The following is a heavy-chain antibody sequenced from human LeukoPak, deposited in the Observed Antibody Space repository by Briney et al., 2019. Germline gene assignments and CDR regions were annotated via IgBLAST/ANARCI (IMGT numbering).Heavy chain of an antibody. CDR3: ARLRGSGYDRFDY. CDR2: ISPGDSKT. V-gene: IGHV5-51*01. D-gene: IGHD5-12*01. Sequence: GESLKVSCKCSGYSFTSYWIGWVRQMPGKGLEWMGIISPGDSKTIYSPSFQGQATISADKSISTAYLQWSSLKASGTAMYYCARLRGSGYDRFDYWGQGTLVTVSS. CDR1: GYSFTSYW. J-gene: IGHJ4*02.